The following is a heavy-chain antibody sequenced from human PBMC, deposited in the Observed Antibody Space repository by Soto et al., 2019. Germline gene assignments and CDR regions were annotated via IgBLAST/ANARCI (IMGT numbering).Heavy chain of an antibody. V-gene: IGHV4-39*01. J-gene: IGHJ2*01. Sequence: PGKWLEWRGSIYYRGSTYYNPSLKSPVTISVDTSKNQVSLKLSSVTAADTAVYYCAFFFQAEDGIRDVRSVSAFLLNRSSDL. D-gene: IGHD3-10*02. CDR2: IYYRGST. CDR3: AFFFQAEDGIRDVRSVSAFLLNRSSDL.